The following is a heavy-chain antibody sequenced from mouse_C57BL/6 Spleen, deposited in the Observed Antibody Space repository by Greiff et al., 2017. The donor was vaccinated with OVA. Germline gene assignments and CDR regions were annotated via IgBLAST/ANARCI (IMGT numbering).Heavy chain of an antibody. CDR3: TRSPDYYGRDDFDY. CDR1: GYTFTDYE. J-gene: IGHJ2*01. Sequence: VQLQQSGAELVRPGASVTLSCKASGYTFTDYELHWVKQTPVHGLEWIGAIDPETGGTAYNQKFKGKAILTADKSSSTAYMGLRSLTSEDSAVYYCTRSPDYYGRDDFDYWGQGTTLTVSS. D-gene: IGHD1-1*01. V-gene: IGHV1-15*01. CDR2: IDPETGGT.